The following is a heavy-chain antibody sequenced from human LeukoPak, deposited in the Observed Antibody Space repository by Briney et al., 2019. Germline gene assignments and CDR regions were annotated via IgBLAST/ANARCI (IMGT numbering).Heavy chain of an antibody. CDR2: INSDGSST. Sequence: PGGSLRLSCAASGFTFSSYWMHWVRQAPGKGLVWVSRINSDGSSTSYADSVKGRFTISRDNAKNTLYLQMNSLRAEDTAVYYCATPRPESYYYYYMDVWGKGTTVTVSS. V-gene: IGHV3-74*01. CDR1: GFTFSSYW. J-gene: IGHJ6*03. CDR3: ATPRPESYYYYYMDV.